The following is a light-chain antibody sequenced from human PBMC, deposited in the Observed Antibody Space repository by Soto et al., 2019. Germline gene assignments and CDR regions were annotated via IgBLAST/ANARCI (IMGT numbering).Light chain of an antibody. CDR3: NSLRVNNLYV. CDR2: EVT. CDR1: SSDVGRYNT. Sequence: QSALTQPASVSGSHGQTITISCTGTSSDVGRYNTVAWYQHHPGKAPILIIYEVTHRPAGISDRFFASKSGNTASLTISGLQSEDEADYYCNSLRVNNLYVFGSGTKLTVL. V-gene: IGLV2-14*01. J-gene: IGLJ1*01.